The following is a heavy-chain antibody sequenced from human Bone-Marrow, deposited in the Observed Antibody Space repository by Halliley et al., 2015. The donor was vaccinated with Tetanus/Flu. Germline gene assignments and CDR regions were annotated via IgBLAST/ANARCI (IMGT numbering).Heavy chain of an antibody. J-gene: IGHJ4*02. CDR3: ARDDDTTSHFSQFHY. D-gene: IGHD3-3*02. V-gene: IGHV3-33*02. CDR2: WADGRRT. Sequence: WADGRRTDYAESGRGRFTSSRDTSMNTVFLQMNSLRAEDTALYFCARDDDTTSHFSQFHYWGQGALVTVSS.